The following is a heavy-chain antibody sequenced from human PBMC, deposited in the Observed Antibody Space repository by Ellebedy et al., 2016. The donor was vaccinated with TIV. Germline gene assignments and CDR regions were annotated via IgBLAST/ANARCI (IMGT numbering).Heavy chain of an antibody. CDR2: IRYDGSDK. CDR3: AKVRFAFGEFESPFDP. D-gene: IGHD3-10*01. J-gene: IGHJ5*02. CDR1: GFTFNSYG. Sequence: GESLKISCAASGFTFNSYGMHWVRQAPGKELEWVTFIRYDGSDKYYTDSVKGRFTISRDNSKNTLNLQMNSLRLEDTAVYHCAKVRFAFGEFESPFDPWGQGTLVIVSS. V-gene: IGHV3-30*02.